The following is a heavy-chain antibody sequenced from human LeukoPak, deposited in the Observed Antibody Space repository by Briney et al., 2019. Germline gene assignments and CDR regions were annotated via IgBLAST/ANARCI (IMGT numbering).Heavy chain of an antibody. Sequence: PGGSLRLSCAASGFTFSSYGMHWVRQAPGEGLEWVAVISHDGSNRYYGDSVKGRFTISRDNSKNTLFLQMDSLRAEDTAVYYCASGYTYYYGSGSYHWGQGTLVTVSS. CDR1: GFTFSSYG. CDR2: ISHDGSNR. V-gene: IGHV3-30*03. J-gene: IGHJ4*02. D-gene: IGHD3-10*01. CDR3: ASGYTYYYGSGSYH.